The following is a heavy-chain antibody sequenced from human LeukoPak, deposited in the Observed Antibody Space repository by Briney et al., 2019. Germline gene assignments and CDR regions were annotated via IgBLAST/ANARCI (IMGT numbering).Heavy chain of an antibody. CDR2: INHSGST. CDR1: GGSFSGYY. CDR3: AGSNWGRSRFDY. D-gene: IGHD7-27*01. V-gene: IGHV4-34*01. J-gene: IGHJ4*02. Sequence: SGTLSLTCAVYGGSFSGYYWSWIRQPPGKGLEWIGEINHSGSTNYNPSLKSRVTISVDTSKNQFSLKLSSVTAADTAVYYCAGSNWGRSRFDYWGQGTLVTVSS.